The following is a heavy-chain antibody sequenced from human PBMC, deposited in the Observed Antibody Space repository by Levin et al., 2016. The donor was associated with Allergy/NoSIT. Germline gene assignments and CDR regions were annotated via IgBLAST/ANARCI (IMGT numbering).Heavy chain of an antibody. CDR2: IHYSGST. J-gene: IGHJ4*02. V-gene: IGHV4-61*03. CDR3: ARFSYSSSWTDLYFFDS. Sequence: WIRQPPGKGLEWIGYIHYSGSTNYNPSLKSRVTISVDTSKNHFSLKLSSVTAADTAVYYCARFSYSSSWTDLYFFDSWGQGTLVTVSS. D-gene: IGHD6-13*01.